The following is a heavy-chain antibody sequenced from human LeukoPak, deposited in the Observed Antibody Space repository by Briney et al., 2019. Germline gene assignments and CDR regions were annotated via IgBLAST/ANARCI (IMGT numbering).Heavy chain of an antibody. Sequence: GGSLRLSCAASGFTFRSYSMNWVRQAPGKGREGVSYISSSSSTIYYTDSVKGRFTISRDNAKNSLYLQMNSLRAEDTAVYYCARELELRGFDYWGQGTLVTVSS. CDR3: ARELELRGFDY. D-gene: IGHD1-7*01. V-gene: IGHV3-48*01. J-gene: IGHJ4*02. CDR1: GFTFRSYS. CDR2: ISSSSSTI.